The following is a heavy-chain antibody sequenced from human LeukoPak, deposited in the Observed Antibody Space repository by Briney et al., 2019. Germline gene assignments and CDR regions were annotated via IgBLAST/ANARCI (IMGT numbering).Heavy chain of an antibody. D-gene: IGHD3-3*01. V-gene: IGHV4-61*02. CDR1: GGSISSGSYY. CDR2: IYTSGST. Sequence: SETLSLTCTVSGGSISSGSYYWSWIRQPAGKGLEWIGRIYTSGSTNYNPSLKSRVTISVDTSKNQFSLKLSSVTAADTAVYYCARGGELRFLEWLSFDYWGQGTLVTVSS. CDR3: ARGGELRFLEWLSFDY. J-gene: IGHJ4*02.